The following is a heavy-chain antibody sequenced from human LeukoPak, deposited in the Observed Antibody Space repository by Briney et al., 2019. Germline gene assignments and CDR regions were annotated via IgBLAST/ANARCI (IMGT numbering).Heavy chain of an antibody. CDR3: ARGRVAGTGWFDP. Sequence: ASVKVSCKASGYTFTSYGISWVRQAPGQGLEWMGWISAYNGNTNYAQKLQGRVTMTRNTSISTAYMELSSLRSEDTAVYYCARGRVAGTGWFDPWGQGTLVTVSS. D-gene: IGHD6-19*01. V-gene: IGHV1-18*01. CDR1: GYTFTSYG. J-gene: IGHJ5*02. CDR2: ISAYNGNT.